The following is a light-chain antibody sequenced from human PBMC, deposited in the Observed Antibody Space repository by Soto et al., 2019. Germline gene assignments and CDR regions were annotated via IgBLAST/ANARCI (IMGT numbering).Light chain of an antibody. Sequence: DIQMTQSPSSLSASVGDRVTITCRSSQSISTYLNWYQQKPGKAPNLLIYTTSNLESGVPSRFSGSGSGTHFSLTINSLQPEDFATYFCQQSYSRPRTFGQGTKVEVK. V-gene: IGKV1-39*01. CDR3: QQSYSRPRT. CDR1: QSISTY. J-gene: IGKJ1*01. CDR2: TTS.